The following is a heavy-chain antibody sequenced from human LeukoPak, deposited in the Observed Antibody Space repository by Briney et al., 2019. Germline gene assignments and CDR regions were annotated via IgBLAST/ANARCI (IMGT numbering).Heavy chain of an antibody. D-gene: IGHD6-19*01. CDR1: GFTFNSYS. V-gene: IGHV3-21*01. J-gene: IGHJ4*02. CDR3: ARGGSRWYIDY. Sequence: PGGSLRLSCAVSGFTFNSYSMNWVSQAPGKGLEWVSSISSSSSYKYYADSVKGRFTISRVNAKNSLYLQMNSLRAEDTAVYYCARGGSRWYIDYWGQRTLVTVSS. CDR2: ISSSSSYK.